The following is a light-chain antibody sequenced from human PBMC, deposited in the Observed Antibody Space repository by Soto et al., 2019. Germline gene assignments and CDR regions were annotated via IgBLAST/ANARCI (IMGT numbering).Light chain of an antibody. Sequence: QSALTQPASVSGSHGHSITISCTETSSDIGDSNYVSWYQQHPGKAPKLVIYDVSNRPSGVSNRFSGSKSANTASLTISGLQAEDEADYYCSSFRSSSTSYVFGTGTKVTVL. CDR1: SSDIGDSNY. J-gene: IGLJ1*01. CDR3: SSFRSSSTSYV. CDR2: DVS. V-gene: IGLV2-14*03.